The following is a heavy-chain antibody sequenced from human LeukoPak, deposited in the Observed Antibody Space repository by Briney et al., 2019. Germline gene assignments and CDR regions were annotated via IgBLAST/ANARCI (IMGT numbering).Heavy chain of an antibody. V-gene: IGHV1-24*01. CDR1: GYTLTELS. Sequence: GASVKVSCKVSGYTLTELSMHWVRQAPGKGLEWMGGFDPEDGETIYAQKFQGRVTMTEDTSTDTAYMELSNLRSEDTAVYYCAHYALTVTTPIGYFDYWGQGTLVTVSS. J-gene: IGHJ4*02. CDR2: FDPEDGET. CDR3: AHYALTVTTPIGYFDY. D-gene: IGHD4-17*01.